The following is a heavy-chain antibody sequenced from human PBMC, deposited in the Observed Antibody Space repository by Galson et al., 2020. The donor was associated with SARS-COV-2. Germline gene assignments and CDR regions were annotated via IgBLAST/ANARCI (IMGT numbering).Heavy chain of an antibody. V-gene: IGHV3-33*01. Sequence: GGSLRLSCAASGFTFSSYGMHWVRQAPGKGLEWVAVIWYDGSNKYYVDSVKGRFTISRDNSKNTLYLQMNSLRAEDTAVYYCARVDSSGSDWYFDLWGRGTLVTVSS. D-gene: IGHD3-22*01. CDR1: GFTFSSYG. CDR3: ARVDSSGSDWYFDL. CDR2: IWYDGSNK. J-gene: IGHJ2*01.